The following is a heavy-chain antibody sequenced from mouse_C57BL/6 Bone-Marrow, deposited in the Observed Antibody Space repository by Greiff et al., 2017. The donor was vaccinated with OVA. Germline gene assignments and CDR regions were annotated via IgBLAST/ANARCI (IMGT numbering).Heavy chain of an antibody. D-gene: IGHD2-5*01. CDR1: GYTFTDYY. Sequence: EVQLQQSGPELVKPGASVKISCKASGYTFTDYYMNWVKQSHGKSLEWIGDINPNNGGTSYNQKFKGKATLTVDKSSSTAYMELRSLTSEDSAVYYCVRGESNYAAWFAYWGQGTLVTVSA. V-gene: IGHV1-26*01. CDR3: VRGESNYAAWFAY. J-gene: IGHJ3*01. CDR2: INPNNGGT.